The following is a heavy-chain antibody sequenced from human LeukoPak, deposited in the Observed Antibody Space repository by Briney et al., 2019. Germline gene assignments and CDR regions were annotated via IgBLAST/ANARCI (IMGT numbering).Heavy chain of an antibody. Sequence: ASVKVSCKASGYTFTSYSISWVRQAPGQGLEWMGWISAYNGNTNYAQKLQGRVTMTTDTSTSTAYMELRSLRSDDTAVYYCARDIYYYDSSGYYHDYYYYYGMDVWGQGTTVTVSS. CDR1: GYTFTSYS. CDR2: ISAYNGNT. V-gene: IGHV1-18*01. J-gene: IGHJ6*02. D-gene: IGHD3-22*01. CDR3: ARDIYYYDSSGYYHDYYYYYGMDV.